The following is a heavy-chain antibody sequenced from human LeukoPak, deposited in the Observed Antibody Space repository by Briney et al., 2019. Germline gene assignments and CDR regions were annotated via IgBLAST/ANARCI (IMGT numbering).Heavy chain of an antibody. V-gene: IGHV4-34*01. D-gene: IGHD3-22*01. CDR1: GGSFSGYY. Sequence: SETLSLTCAVYGGSFSGYYWSWIRQPPGKGLEWIGEINHSGSTNYNPSLKSRVTISVDTSKNQFSLRLSSVTAADTAVYYCARENYYDSSGYFQLFDYWGQGTLVTVCS. CDR2: INHSGST. CDR3: ARENYYDSSGYFQLFDY. J-gene: IGHJ4*02.